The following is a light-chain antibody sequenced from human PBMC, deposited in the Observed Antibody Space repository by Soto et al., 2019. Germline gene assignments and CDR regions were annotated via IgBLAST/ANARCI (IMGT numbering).Light chain of an antibody. J-gene: IGKJ1*01. CDR1: QSISGW. CDR3: QQYNSYPWT. CDR2: KAS. Sequence: DIQMSQSPYTLSASVGDRVTITCWASQSISGWLAWYQQIAGLAPKLLISKASSLERGVPSRFSGSGSGTEFTLTISSLQPDDFATYYCQQYNSYPWTFGQGTKV. V-gene: IGKV1-5*03.